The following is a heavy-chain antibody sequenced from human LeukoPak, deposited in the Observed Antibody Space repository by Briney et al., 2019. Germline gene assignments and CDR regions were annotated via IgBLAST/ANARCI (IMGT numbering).Heavy chain of an antibody. CDR3: AKLPSS. D-gene: IGHD1-26*01. CDR2: IYSGGST. V-gene: IGHV3-66*02. CDR1: GFTVSNNC. Sequence: QTGGSLRLSCAVSGFTVSNNCMTWVRQAPGKGLEWVSVIYSGGSTYYADSVKGRSTISRDNSKNTLYLQMNSLRAEDTAVYYCAKLPSSWGQGTLVTVSS. J-gene: IGHJ5*02.